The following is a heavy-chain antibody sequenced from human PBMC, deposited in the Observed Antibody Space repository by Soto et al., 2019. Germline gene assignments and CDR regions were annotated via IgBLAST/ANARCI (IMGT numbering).Heavy chain of an antibody. Sequence: SETLSLTCTVSGGSITSDYWSWIRQPPGKGLEWIGYIYYSGDTNYSPSLKSRVTISVDTSKNQFSLKLTSVTAADTAMYYCARRGFYMLTFGVGDANAFDIWGQGTMVTVSS. J-gene: IGHJ3*02. CDR1: GGSITSDY. CDR3: ARRGFYMLTFGVGDANAFDI. V-gene: IGHV4-59*13. D-gene: IGHD3-16*01. CDR2: IYYSGDT.